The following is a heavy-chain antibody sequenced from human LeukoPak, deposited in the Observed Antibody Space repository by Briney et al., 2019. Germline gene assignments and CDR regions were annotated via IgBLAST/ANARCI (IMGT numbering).Heavy chain of an antibody. CDR2: VYYSGST. V-gene: IGHV4-59*01. CDR1: GGSISSYY. CDR3: ARGHPWQHLPESAFDY. Sequence: SETLSLTCTVSGGSISSYYWSWIRQPPGKGLEWIGYVYYSGSTNYKSSLKSRVSISVDTSKNQFSLKLSSVTAADTAVYYCARGHPWQHLPESAFDYWGQGTLVTV. J-gene: IGHJ4*02.